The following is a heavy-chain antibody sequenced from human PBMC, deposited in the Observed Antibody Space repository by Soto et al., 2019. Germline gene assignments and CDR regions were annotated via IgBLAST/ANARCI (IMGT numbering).Heavy chain of an antibody. Sequence: GGSLRLSCAASGFTFSNSWMHWVRQVSGKGLEWVSRINADGTSTSYADSVKGRFTISRDNAKNTLYLHVNSLRAEDTAVYYFVNVLALGVGVPWFYFYSCGQGALVTVSS. CDR2: INADGTST. CDR1: GFTFSNSW. CDR3: VNVLALGVGVPWFYFYS. V-gene: IGHV3-74*01. D-gene: IGHD3-9*01. J-gene: IGHJ4*02.